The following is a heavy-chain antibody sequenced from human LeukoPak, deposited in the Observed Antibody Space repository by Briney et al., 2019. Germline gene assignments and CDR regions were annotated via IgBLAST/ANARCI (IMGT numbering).Heavy chain of an antibody. D-gene: IGHD2-21*01. Sequence: GGSLRLSCAVSGFTFSTYSMNWVRQAPGKGLEWVSSISSSSSYIYYVDSVKGRFTISRDNAKNSLYLQMNSLRAEDTAVYYCARYIVVAHYFDYWGQGTLVTVSS. CDR1: GFTFSTYS. CDR2: ISSSSSYI. J-gene: IGHJ4*02. CDR3: ARYIVVAHYFDY. V-gene: IGHV3-21*01.